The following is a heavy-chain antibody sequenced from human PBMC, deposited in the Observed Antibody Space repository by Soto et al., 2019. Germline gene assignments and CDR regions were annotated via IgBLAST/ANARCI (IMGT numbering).Heavy chain of an antibody. V-gene: IGHV5-51*01. Sequence: GESLKISCKASGYSFTNYWIGWVRQMPGKGLEWMGIIYPDDSNTKYSPSFQGQVTISADKSINTAYLQWSSLKASDTAMYYCARQNGFDVWGQGTMVTVSS. J-gene: IGHJ3*01. CDR2: IYPDDSNT. CDR3: ARQNGFDV. CDR1: GYSFTNYW.